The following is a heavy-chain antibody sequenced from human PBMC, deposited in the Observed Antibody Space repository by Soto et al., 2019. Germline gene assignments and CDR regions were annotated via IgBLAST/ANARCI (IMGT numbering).Heavy chain of an antibody. CDR1: GGSITSYH. CDR2: MNYTGNT. CDR3: GRRHAPRYSSGNNYFDL. V-gene: IGHV4-59*08. D-gene: IGHD2-15*01. J-gene: IGHJ4*02. Sequence: SETLSLTCIVSGGSITSYHWSWIRQFPGKGLEWIAYMNYTGNTNYNPSLQSRVAISIDTSKNQFSLSLTSVTAADTAVYYCGRRHAPRYSSGNNYFDLWGQGTLVTVSS.